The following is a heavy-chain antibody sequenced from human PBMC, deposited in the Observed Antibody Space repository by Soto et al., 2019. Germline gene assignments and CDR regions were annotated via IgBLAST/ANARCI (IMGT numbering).Heavy chain of an antibody. CDR2: IYYSGST. CDR3: AREGGALNV. V-gene: IGHV4-31*02. Sequence: QVQLQESGPGLVKPSQTLSLTCIVSGGSIRSGGYYWSWIRQHPGKGLEWIGYIYYSGSTYYNPSLXXRXTXXVDTSKNQFSLKLSSVAAAATAVYYCAREGGALNVWGQGTTVTVSS. CDR1: GGSIRSGGYY. J-gene: IGHJ6*02.